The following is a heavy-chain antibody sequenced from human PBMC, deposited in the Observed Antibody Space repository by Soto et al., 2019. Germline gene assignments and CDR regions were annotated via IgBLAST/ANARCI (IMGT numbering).Heavy chain of an antibody. CDR2: IRGSGGST. V-gene: IGHV3-23*01. CDR1: GFTFAGYST. CDR3: AKDRGGFAGGWEYFDY. J-gene: IGHJ4*02. D-gene: IGHD6-19*01. Sequence: EVHLLESGGGLVQPGGSLRLSCAASGFTFAGYSTMSWVRQAPGNGLEWVSSIRGSGGSTYYADSVKVRFTISRDNYKSSLYLQMSALSAEDTAFYYCAKDRGGFAGGWEYFDYWGPGALGTVS.